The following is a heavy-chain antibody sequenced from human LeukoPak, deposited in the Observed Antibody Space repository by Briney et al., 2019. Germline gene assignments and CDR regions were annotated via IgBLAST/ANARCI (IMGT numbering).Heavy chain of an antibody. Sequence: SETLSLXCTVSGGSISSDDYYWSWIRQPPGKGLEWIGYIYYSGITYYNPSLKSRVTISVDTSKNQFSLKLSSVAAADTAVYYCARGGLDGDYFDYWGQGTLVTVSS. J-gene: IGHJ4*02. CDR3: ARGGLDGDYFDY. CDR2: IYYSGIT. D-gene: IGHD1-26*01. V-gene: IGHV4-30-4*08. CDR1: GGSISSDDYY.